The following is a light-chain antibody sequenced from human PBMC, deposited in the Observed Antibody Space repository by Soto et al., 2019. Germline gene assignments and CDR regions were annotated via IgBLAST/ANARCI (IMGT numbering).Light chain of an antibody. Sequence: IQLTQSPSSLSASVGDRVTITCRASQDISSYLGWYQQKPGKAPKLLIYAASTLQRGVPSRFSGSGSGTEFTLTISSLQPDDFATYYCQQSYSTPITFGQGTRLEN. CDR3: QQSYSTPIT. J-gene: IGKJ5*01. CDR2: AAS. CDR1: QDISSY. V-gene: IGKV1-9*01.